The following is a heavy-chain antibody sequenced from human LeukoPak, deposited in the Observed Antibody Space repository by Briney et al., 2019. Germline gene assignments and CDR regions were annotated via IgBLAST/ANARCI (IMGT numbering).Heavy chain of an antibody. CDR2: INPNSGGT. CDR3: ARVRGGTYYDILTFDY. J-gene: IGHJ4*02. D-gene: IGHD3-9*01. V-gene: IGHV1-2*02. Sequence: ASVKVSCKASGYTFTGYYMHWVRQAPGQGLEWMGWINPNSGGTNYAQKFQGRVTMTRDTSISTAYMELSRLRSDDTAVYYCARVRGGTYYDILTFDYWGQGTLVTVSS. CDR1: GYTFTGYY.